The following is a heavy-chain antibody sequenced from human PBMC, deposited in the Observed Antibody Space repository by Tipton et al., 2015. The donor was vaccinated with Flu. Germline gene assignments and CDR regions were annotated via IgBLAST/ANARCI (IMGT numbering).Heavy chain of an antibody. CDR2: IYYGGTT. J-gene: IGHJ4*02. CDR3: ARHTGDSVRGVIDY. CDR1: GGAVSSYF. V-gene: IGHV4-59*08. Sequence: TLSLTCTVSGGAVSSYFWTWIRQPPGKQLEWIGYIYYGGTTNYNPSLRSRVTFSMDTSENQFSLRLSSVTAADTAVYYCARHTGDSVRGVIDYWGQGTLVTVSS. D-gene: IGHD3-10*02.